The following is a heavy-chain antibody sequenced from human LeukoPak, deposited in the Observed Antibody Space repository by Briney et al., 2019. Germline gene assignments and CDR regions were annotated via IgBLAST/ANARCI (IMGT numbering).Heavy chain of an antibody. CDR3: AKLYTRGGFDFDW. D-gene: IGHD5-12*01. V-gene: IGHV3-23*01. J-gene: IGHJ4*02. Sequence: PGGSLRLSCVASGFGFSNYDVAWVRQAPGKGLEWVSNITGGGGIQKRDRDSVKGRFTISRDDSRSTVQLQVDSLRAEDTAIYYCAKLYTRGGFDFDWWGQGTLVTVSS. CDR2: ITGGGGIQK. CDR1: GFGFSNYD.